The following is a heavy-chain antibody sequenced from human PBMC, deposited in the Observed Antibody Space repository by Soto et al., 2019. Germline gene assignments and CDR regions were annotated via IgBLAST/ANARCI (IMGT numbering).Heavy chain of an antibody. J-gene: IGHJ4*02. CDR1: GYTFTSYA. Sequence: ASVKVSCKAFGYTFTSYAMHWVRQAPGQRLEWMGWINAGNGNTKYSQKFQGRVTITRDTSTSTAYMELRSLRSDDTAVYYCARSIAAAVDFDYWGQGTLVTVSS. CDR3: ARSIAAAVDFDY. CDR2: INAGNGNT. D-gene: IGHD6-13*01. V-gene: IGHV1-3*01.